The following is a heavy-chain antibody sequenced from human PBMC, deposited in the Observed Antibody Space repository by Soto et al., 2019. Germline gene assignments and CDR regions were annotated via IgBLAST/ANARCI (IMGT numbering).Heavy chain of an antibody. CDR3: ASLLYGSSGLDFDY. CDR1: GGTFSSYA. D-gene: IGHD3-22*01. V-gene: IGHV1-69*01. CDR2: IIPIFGTA. J-gene: IGHJ4*02. Sequence: QVQLVQSGAEVKKPGSSVKVSCKASGGTFSSYAISWVRQAPGQGLEWMGGIIPIFGTANYAQKFQGRVTITADESTSTAYRELSSLRSEDTAVYYCASLLYGSSGLDFDYWGQGTLVTVSS.